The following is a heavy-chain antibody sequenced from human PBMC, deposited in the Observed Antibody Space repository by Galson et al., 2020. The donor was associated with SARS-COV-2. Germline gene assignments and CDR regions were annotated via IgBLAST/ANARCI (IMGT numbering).Heavy chain of an antibody. CDR2: VYSSGST. J-gene: IGHJ4*02. CDR3: ARASGHKSRANFDS. CDR1: GGSISSGDYY. V-gene: IGHV4-30-4*01. D-gene: IGHD5-12*01. Sequence: SETLSLTCTVSGGSISSGDYYWSWIRQPPGKGLEWIGYVYSSGSTYYNPSLLGRVSTSIDTSKNQFSLILDSVTAADTAVYFCARASGHKSRANFDSWGQGTLVAGCS.